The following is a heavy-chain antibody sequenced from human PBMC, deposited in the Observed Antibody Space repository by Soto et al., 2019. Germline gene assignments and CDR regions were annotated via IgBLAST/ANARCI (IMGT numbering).Heavy chain of an antibody. J-gene: IGHJ2*01. CDR2: ISYDGSNK. Sequence: GGAVRGSCAASGFTFSSYGMHWVRQAPGKGLEWVAVISYDGSNKYYADSVKGRFTISRDNSKNTLYLQMNSLRAEDTAVYYCAKGPASADWYFDLWGRGTVVPVSS. V-gene: IGHV3-30*18. CDR1: GFTFSSYG. D-gene: IGHD6-25*01. CDR3: AKGPASADWYFDL.